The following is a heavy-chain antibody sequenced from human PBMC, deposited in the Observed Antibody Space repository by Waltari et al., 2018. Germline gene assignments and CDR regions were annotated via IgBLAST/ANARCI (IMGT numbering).Heavy chain of an antibody. CDR1: GVSITSNRHY. Sequence: QLQLQESGPRLVKPSETLSLICSVSGVSITSNRHYWAWIRQFPGQGLEWIGTISYSGTTYISPSLKSRVSVSRDTSKNQVSLILGSVTAADMALYYCATYIGASLGTAAFDVWGQGTMVTVSS. J-gene: IGHJ3*01. CDR2: ISYSGTT. D-gene: IGHD5-12*01. V-gene: IGHV4-39*01. CDR3: ATYIGASLGTAAFDV.